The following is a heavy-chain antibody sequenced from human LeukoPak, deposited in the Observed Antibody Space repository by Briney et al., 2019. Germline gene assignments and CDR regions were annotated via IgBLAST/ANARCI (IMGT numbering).Heavy chain of an antibody. CDR3: AGLRGVATISPLDY. CDR2: INYSGST. D-gene: IGHD5-12*01. Sequence: SETLSLTCTVSGGSISSYFWTWIRQPPGKGLEWIGYINYSGSTNHNASLRGRVTISLDTSKNQLSLKLSSVTAADTAVYYCAGLRGVATISPLDYWGQGTLVTVSS. CDR1: GGSISSYF. V-gene: IGHV4-59*01. J-gene: IGHJ4*02.